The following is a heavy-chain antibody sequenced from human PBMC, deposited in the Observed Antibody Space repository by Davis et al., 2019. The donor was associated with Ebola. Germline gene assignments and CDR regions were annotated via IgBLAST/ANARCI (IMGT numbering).Heavy chain of an antibody. Sequence: PGGSLRLSCAASGFTFSSYAMNWVRQAPGKGLEWVSGVTGSGGGTYYADSVKGRFTISRDNSKNTLYLQMNSLRAEDTAVYYCAIDPFIAVAGTGDGMDVWGQGTTVTVSS. CDR2: VTGSGGGT. V-gene: IGHV3-23*01. J-gene: IGHJ6*02. CDR1: GFTFSSYA. D-gene: IGHD6-13*01. CDR3: AIDPFIAVAGTGDGMDV.